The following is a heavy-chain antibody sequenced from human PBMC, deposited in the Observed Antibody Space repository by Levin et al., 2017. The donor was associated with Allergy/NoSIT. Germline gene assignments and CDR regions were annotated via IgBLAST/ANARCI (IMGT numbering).Heavy chain of an antibody. CDR1: GFTFSSYW. J-gene: IGHJ2*01. V-gene: IGHV3-7*04. Sequence: PGGSLRLSCAASGFTFSSYWMSWVRQAPGKGLEWVANIKQDGSEKYYVDSVKGRFTISRDNAKNSLYLQMNSLRAEDTAVYYCARANYYGSGSLGGYFDLWGRGTLVTVSS. CDR3: ARANYYGSGSLGGYFDL. D-gene: IGHD3-10*01. CDR2: IKQDGSEK.